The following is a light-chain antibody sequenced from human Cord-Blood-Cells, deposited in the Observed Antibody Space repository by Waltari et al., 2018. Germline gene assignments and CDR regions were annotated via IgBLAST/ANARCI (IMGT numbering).Light chain of an antibody. J-gene: IGKJ4*01. V-gene: IGKV3-15*01. CDR1: QSVSSN. CDR2: GAS. CDR3: QQYNNWPLT. Sequence: EIVMTQSPATLSVSPGERATLSCRASQSVSSNLAWYQQKPAQAPRLLNYGASTRATGIPARFSGSGSGKEFTLPISRLQSEDFAGYYCQQYNNWPLTFGGGTKVEIK.